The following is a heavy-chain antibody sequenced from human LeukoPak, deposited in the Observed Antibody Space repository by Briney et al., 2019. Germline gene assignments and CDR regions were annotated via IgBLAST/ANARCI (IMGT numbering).Heavy chain of an antibody. CDR3: ARRAGSYFDY. CDR2: IYYTGST. Sequence: PSETLSLTCTVSGGSISSNSYYWDWIRQPPGKGLEWIGSIYYTGSTYYNLSLKSRVTIAVDTSKNQFSLNLSSVTAADTAVYYCARRAGSYFDYWGQGTLVTVSS. V-gene: IGHV4-39*01. D-gene: IGHD3-10*01. CDR1: GGSISSNSYY. J-gene: IGHJ4*02.